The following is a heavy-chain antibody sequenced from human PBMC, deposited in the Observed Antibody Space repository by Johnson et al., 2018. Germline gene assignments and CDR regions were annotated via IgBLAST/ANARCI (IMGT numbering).Heavy chain of an antibody. CDR3: ARVGRGEDSYGMDV. D-gene: IGHD3-10*01. J-gene: IGHJ6*02. CDR1: GGSISGFS. V-gene: IGHV4-59*01. CDR2: IFHTGRP. Sequence: QVQLQESGPGLVKPSETLSLTCTVSGGSISGFSWTWIRQPPGKGLEWLGYIFHTGRPTYNPPPKSPITMSVDTSNTQFSLTLTPVTAADSAGYFCARVGRGEDSYGMDVWGQGTTIIVSS.